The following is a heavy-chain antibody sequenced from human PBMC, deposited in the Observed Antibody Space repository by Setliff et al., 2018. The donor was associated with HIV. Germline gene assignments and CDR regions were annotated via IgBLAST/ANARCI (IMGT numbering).Heavy chain of an antibody. V-gene: IGHV4-34*01. CDR3: ARVRDPNWNYDMDV. D-gene: IGHD1-1*01. CDR1: GGSFNNYF. CDR2: VNHSGST. J-gene: IGHJ6*03. Sequence: ETLSLTCAVYGGSFNNYFWTWIRQPPGKGLEWIGEVNHSGSTNYNPSLKSRVTISVDTSKNQVSLKLNSITAADTAIYYCARVRDPNWNYDMDVWGQGTTVTVSS.